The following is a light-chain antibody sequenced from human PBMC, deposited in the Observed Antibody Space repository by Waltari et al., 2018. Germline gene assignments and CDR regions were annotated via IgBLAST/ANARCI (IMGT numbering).Light chain of an antibody. CDR1: KIGGNS. CDR2: DAT. J-gene: IGLJ3*02. CDR3: QVWHNNRDTPW. V-gene: IGLV3-21*02. Sequence: YALTQPPSVSVAPGQTARMICGGAKIGGNSVHWYQQKPGQAPVLVVFDATNRPSGIPDLISGSKSGTTATLTISRVETGDEAAYFCQVWHNNRDTPWFGGGTKLTVL.